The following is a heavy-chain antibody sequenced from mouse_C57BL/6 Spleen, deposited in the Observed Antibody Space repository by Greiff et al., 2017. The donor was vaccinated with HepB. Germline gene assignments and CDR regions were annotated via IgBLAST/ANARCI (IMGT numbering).Heavy chain of an antibody. CDR3: ARRLEGFAY. J-gene: IGHJ3*01. CDR2: ISSGSSTI. CDR1: GFTFSDYG. V-gene: IGHV5-17*01. D-gene: IGHD1-2*01. Sequence: EVQVVESGGGLVKPGGSLKLSCAASGFTFSDYGMHWVRQAPEKGLEWVAYISSGSSTIYYADTVKGRFTISRDNAKNTLFLQMTSLRSEDTAMYYCARRLEGFAYWGQGTLVTVSA.